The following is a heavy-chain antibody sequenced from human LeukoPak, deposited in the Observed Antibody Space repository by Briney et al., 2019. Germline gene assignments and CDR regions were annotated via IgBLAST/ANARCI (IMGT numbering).Heavy chain of an antibody. J-gene: IGHJ5*02. D-gene: IGHD3-22*01. Sequence: ASVKVSCKTSGYTFTDYDITWVRQAPGQGLEWMGRVSPYNGNTYYSQRFQDRVIITKDTSTGTAYMDLRDLRSDDTAVYYCAREALITMIVVVRGNWFDPWGQGTLVTVSS. CDR1: GYTFTDYD. CDR2: VSPYNGNT. V-gene: IGHV1-18*01. CDR3: AREALITMIVVVRGNWFDP.